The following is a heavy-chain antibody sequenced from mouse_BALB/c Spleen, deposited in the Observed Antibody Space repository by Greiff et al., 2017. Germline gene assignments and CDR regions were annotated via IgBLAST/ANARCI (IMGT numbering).Heavy chain of an antibody. CDR3: ARREDYGSLDY. D-gene: IGHD1-1*01. J-gene: IGHJ2*01. V-gene: IGHV5-6-2*01. CDR2: INSNGGST. CDR1: GFTFSSYY. Sequence: EVKLVESGGGLVKLGGSLKLSCAASGFTFSSYYMSWVRQTPEKRLELVAAINSNGGSTYYPDTVKGRFTISRDNAKNTLYLQMSSLKSEDTALYYCARREDYGSLDYWGQGTTLTVSS.